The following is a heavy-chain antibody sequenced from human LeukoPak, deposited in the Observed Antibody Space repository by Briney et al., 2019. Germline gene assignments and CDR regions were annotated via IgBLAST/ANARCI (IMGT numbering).Heavy chain of an antibody. Sequence: SETLSLTRTVSGDSVSSTRYYWGWIRQPPGKGLEWIGSIYYSGTTYYNPSLKSRVTILLDMSKNQFSLRLTSVTAADTAVYYCARYSYGGEDWFDPWGQGTLVTVSS. CDR1: GDSVSSTRYY. V-gene: IGHV4-39*01. CDR3: ARYSYGGEDWFDP. CDR2: IYYSGTT. D-gene: IGHD3-16*01. J-gene: IGHJ5*02.